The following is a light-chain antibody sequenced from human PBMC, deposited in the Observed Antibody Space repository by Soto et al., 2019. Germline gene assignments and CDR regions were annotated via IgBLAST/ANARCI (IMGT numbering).Light chain of an antibody. J-gene: IGLJ2*01. CDR1: SSNIGSNT. CDR2: SNN. CDR3: AAWDDSLNGPV. V-gene: IGLV1-44*01. Sequence: QSVLTQPPSASGTPGQRVTISCSGSSSNIGSNTVNWYQQLPGTAPKLLIYSNNQRPSGVPDRLSGSKSGTSASLAISGLRSEDEADYYCAAWDDSLNGPVFGGGTQLTVL.